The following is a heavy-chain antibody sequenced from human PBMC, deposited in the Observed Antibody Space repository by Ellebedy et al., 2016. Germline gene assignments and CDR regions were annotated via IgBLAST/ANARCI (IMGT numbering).Heavy chain of an antibody. CDR1: GFTFSSYA. CDR2: ISGSGGST. J-gene: IGHJ4*02. V-gene: IGHV3-23*01. Sequence: GESLKISXAASGFTFSSYAMSWVRQAPGKGLEWVSAISGSGGSTYYADSVKGRFTISRDNSKNTLYLQMNSLRAEDTAVYYCAKEVIVVVPAAISHWGQGTLVTVSS. CDR3: AKEVIVVVPAAISH. D-gene: IGHD2-2*01.